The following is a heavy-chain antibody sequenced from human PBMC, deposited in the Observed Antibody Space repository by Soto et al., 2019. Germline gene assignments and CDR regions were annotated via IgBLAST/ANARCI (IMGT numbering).Heavy chain of an antibody. CDR2: IYYRGSA. D-gene: IGHD4-17*01. V-gene: IGHV4-61*01. CDR3: ARATTVTPVYFDY. J-gene: IGHJ4*02. Sequence: ETLSLTCTVSGGSVSSGSHYWNWIRQPPGKGLEWIGYIYYRGSANYNPPLKSRVTISVDTSKDEFTLKLSSVTAADTAMYYCARATTVTPVYFDYWGQGILVTVSS. CDR1: GGSVSSGSHY.